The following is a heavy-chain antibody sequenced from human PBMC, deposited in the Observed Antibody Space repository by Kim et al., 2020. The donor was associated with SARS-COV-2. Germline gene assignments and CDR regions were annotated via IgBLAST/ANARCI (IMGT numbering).Heavy chain of an antibody. CDR3: AREVSSSGWAFDY. V-gene: IGHV3-74*01. CDR1: GFTFSSYW. CDR2: INSDGSST. Sequence: GGSLRLSCAASGFTFSSYWMDWVRQAPGKGLVWVSRINSDGSSTSYADSVKGRFTISRDNAKNTLYLQMNSLRAEDTAVYYCAREVSSSGWAFDYWGQGTLVTVSS. J-gene: IGHJ4*02. D-gene: IGHD6-19*01.